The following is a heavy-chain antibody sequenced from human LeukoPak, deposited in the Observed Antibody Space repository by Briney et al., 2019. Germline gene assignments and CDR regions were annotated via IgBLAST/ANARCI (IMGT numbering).Heavy chain of an antibody. Sequence: GGSLRLSCAASGFTVSSNYMSWVRQAPGKGLEWVSVIYSGGSTYYADSVKGRFTISRDNSKNTLYLQMSSLRAEDTAVYYCARDGGISWYFDYWGQGTLVTVSS. CDR3: ARDGGISWYFDY. CDR2: IYSGGST. CDR1: GFTVSSNY. J-gene: IGHJ4*02. V-gene: IGHV3-53*01. D-gene: IGHD6-13*01.